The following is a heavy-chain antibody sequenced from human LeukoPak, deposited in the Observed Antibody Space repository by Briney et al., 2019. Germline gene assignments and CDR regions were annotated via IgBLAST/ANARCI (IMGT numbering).Heavy chain of an antibody. V-gene: IGHV4-59*01. CDR2: IYYSGST. CDR3: ARGPYYYDSSGYAFDI. J-gene: IGHJ3*02. D-gene: IGHD3-22*01. CDR1: GGSISSYY. Sequence: SETLSLTCTVSGGSISSYYWSWIRQPPGKGLEWIGYIYYSGSTNYNPSLKSRVTISVDTSKNQFSLKLSSVTAADTAVYYCARGPYYYDSSGYAFDIWGQGTMVTVSS.